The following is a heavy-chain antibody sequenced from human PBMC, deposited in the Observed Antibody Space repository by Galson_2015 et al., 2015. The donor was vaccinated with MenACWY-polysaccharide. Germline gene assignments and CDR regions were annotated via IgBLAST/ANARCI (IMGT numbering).Heavy chain of an antibody. CDR2: TYFRSKWYY. CDR3: VGGSWYFDY. J-gene: IGHJ4*02. D-gene: IGHD3-16*02. CDR1: GDSVSSDTAA. V-gene: IGHV6-1*01. Sequence: CAISGDSVSSDTAAWNWIRQSPSRGLEWLGRTYFRSKWYYDYAVSVKSRITINPDTSKNQFSLQLNSVTPEDTAVYYCVGGSWYFDYWGQGTLVTVSS.